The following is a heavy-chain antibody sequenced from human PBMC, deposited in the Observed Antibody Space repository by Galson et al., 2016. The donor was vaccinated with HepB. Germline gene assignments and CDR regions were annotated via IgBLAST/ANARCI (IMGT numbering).Heavy chain of an antibody. CDR1: GFTFSSYW. D-gene: IGHD5-24*01. J-gene: IGHJ3*01. Sequence: LRLSCAASGFTFSSYWMHWVRQAPGEGLVWVSGLSPSGTSTHYADSVKGRFSISRDNSKTTLYLQMNSLRVEDTALYYCARDQRWLQFGKDAFDLWGQGTFVIVSS. V-gene: IGHV3-74*01. CDR3: ARDQRWLQFGKDAFDL. CDR2: LSPSGTST.